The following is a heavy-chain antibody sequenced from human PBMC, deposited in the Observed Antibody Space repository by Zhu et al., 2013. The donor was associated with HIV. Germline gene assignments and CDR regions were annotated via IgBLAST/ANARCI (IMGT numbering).Heavy chain of an antibody. CDR3: ARNYYDSSGPAMLWGDNWFDP. Sequence: VQLQESGSGLVKPSQTLSLTCAVSGGSISSGGYSWSWIRQPPGKGLEWIGYIYYSGSTNYNPSLKSRVTISVDTSKNQFSLKLSSVTAADTAVYYCARNYYDSSGPAMLWGDNWFDPWGQGTLVTVSS. CDR1: GGSISSGGYS. V-gene: IGHV4-30-4*07. CDR2: IYYSGST. J-gene: IGHJ5*02. D-gene: IGHD3-22*01.